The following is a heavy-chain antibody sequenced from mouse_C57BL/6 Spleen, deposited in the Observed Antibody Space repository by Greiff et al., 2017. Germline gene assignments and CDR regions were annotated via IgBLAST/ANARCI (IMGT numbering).Heavy chain of an antibody. Sequence: QVQLKESGAELVRPGTSVKVSCKASGYAFTNYLIEWVKQRPGQGLEWIGVINPGSGGTNYNEKFKGKATLTADKSSSTAYMQLSSLTSEDSAVYFCARTTVVVQGFDYWGQGTTLTVSS. D-gene: IGHD1-1*01. CDR1: GYAFTNYL. J-gene: IGHJ2*01. V-gene: IGHV1-54*01. CDR2: INPGSGGT. CDR3: ARTTVVVQGFDY.